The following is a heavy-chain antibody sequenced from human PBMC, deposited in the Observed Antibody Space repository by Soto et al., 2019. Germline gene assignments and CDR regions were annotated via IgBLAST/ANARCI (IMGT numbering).Heavy chain of an antibody. CDR2: IIPIFGTA. CDR1: GGTFSSYA. V-gene: IGHV1-69*13. Sequence: SVKVSCKASGGTFSSYAISWVRQAPGQGLEWMGGIIPIFGTANYAQKFQGRVTITADESTSTAYMELSSLRSEDTAVYYCARDDSYYDSSGYFKTSDAFDIWGQGTMVTVS. D-gene: IGHD3-22*01. CDR3: ARDDSYYDSSGYFKTSDAFDI. J-gene: IGHJ3*02.